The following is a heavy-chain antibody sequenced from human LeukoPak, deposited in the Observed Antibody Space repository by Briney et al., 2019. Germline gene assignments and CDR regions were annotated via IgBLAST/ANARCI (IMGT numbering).Heavy chain of an antibody. Sequence: ASVKVSCKASGYTFTSYGISWVRQAPGQGLEWMGWISAYNGNTNYAQKLQGRVTMTTDTSTSTAYMELRSLRSDDTAVYYCARVVAVAKGGSYYYYYMDVWGKGTTVTVSS. CDR2: ISAYNGNT. CDR3: ARVVAVAKGGSYYYYYMDV. D-gene: IGHD6-13*01. V-gene: IGHV1-18*01. J-gene: IGHJ6*03. CDR1: GYTFTSYG.